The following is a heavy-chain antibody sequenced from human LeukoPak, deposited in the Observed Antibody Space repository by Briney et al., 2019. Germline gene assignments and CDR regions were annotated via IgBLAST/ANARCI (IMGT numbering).Heavy chain of an antibody. CDR3: ARVGSSSDAFDI. D-gene: IGHD6-6*01. J-gene: IGHJ3*02. CDR1: GGTFSSYA. V-gene: IGHV1-69*06. CDR2: IIPIFGTA. Sequence: GASVKVSCKASGGTFSSYAISWVRQAPGQGLEWMGGIIPIFGTANYAQKFQGRVTITADKSTSTAYMELRSLRSDDTAVYYCARVGSSSDAFDIWGQGTMVTVSS.